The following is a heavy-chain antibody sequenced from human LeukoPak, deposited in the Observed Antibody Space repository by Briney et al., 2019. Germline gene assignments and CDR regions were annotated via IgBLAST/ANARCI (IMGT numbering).Heavy chain of an antibody. V-gene: IGHV4-59*08. D-gene: IGHD2-2*01. CDR2: IFSGGIT. CDR3: ARGVCTSSYCYAGDYGLDV. J-gene: IGHJ6*02. CDR1: SGSISSYY. Sequence: SETLSLTCTVSSGSISSYYWSWIRQPPGKGLEWIGYIFSGGITNYNPSLKSRTTISLDTSESPFSLTVTSVTAADTAVYYCARGVCTSSYCYAGDYGLDVWGQGTTVTVSS.